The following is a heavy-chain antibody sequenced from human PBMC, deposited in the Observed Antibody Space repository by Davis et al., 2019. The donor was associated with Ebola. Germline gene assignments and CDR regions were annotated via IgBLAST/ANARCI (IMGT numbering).Heavy chain of an antibody. CDR1: GYTFTRYG. V-gene: IGHV1-18*01. D-gene: IGHD4-11*01. CDR3: ARDDTCYSSNLGRFREHPLDL. J-gene: IGHJ3*01. Sequence: AASVTLSCKAPGYTFTRYGISWVRHAPGQGLEWMGWISTSNGYTSYAQNLQGRVTMTTDTSTSTVYMELSSLRSEDTAVYYCARDDTCYSSNLGRFREHPLDLWGQGTMVTVSS. CDR2: ISTSNGYT.